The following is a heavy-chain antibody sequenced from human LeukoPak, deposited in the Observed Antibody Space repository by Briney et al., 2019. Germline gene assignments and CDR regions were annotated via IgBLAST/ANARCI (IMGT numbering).Heavy chain of an antibody. J-gene: IGHJ3*02. CDR2: IYTSAST. CDR1: GGSISSGGYY. V-gene: IGHV4-61*02. Sequence: SQTLSHTCTVSGGSISSGGYYWSWIRQHPGKGLEWIGRIYTSASTNYNPSLKSRVTLSVDASKNQFSLKLTSVTAADTAVYYCARGRYCTATTCSGGDAFDIWGQGTVVTVSS. CDR3: ARGRYCTATTCSGGDAFDI. D-gene: IGHD2-8*02.